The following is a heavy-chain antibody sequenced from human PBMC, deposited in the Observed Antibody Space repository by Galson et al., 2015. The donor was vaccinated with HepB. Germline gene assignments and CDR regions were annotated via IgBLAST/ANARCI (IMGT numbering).Heavy chain of an antibody. CDR1: GGTFSSYA. V-gene: IGHV1-69*13. Sequence: SVKVSCKASGGTFSSYAISWVRQAPGQGLEWMGGIIPIFGTANYAQKFQGRVTITADESTSTAYMELSSLRSEDTAVYYCARGSSGWYGFDPWGQGTLVTVSS. CDR3: ARGSSGWYGFDP. D-gene: IGHD6-19*01. CDR2: IIPIFGTA. J-gene: IGHJ5*02.